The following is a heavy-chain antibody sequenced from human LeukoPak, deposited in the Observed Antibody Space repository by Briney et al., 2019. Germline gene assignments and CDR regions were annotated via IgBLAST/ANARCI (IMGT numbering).Heavy chain of an antibody. CDR2: IYYSGST. CDR1: GGSISSS. J-gene: IGHJ4*02. V-gene: IGHV4-59*12. Sequence: PSETLSLTCTVSGGSISSSWSWIRQPPGKGLEWIGNIYYSGSTNYNPSLKSRVTLALDTSKNHLSLSLTSVTAADTAVYYCSRENGAFSPFGYWGQGTLVTVPS. CDR3: SRENGAFSPFGY. D-gene: IGHD2-8*01.